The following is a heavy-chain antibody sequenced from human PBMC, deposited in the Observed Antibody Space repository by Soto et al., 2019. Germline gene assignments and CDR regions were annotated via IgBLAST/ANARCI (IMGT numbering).Heavy chain of an antibody. CDR1: GFSFSSYA. CDR2: ISARGGSL. CDR3: AKGSIEYSAAVDN. V-gene: IGHV3-23*01. D-gene: IGHD5-12*01. Sequence: EVQLLESGGGLVQPGGSLRLSCAASGFSFSSYAMVWVHQAPGKGLEWVSVISARGGSLYFADSVKGRFTISRDNSKNVLSLEMNSLRAEDTATYFFAKGSIEYSAAVDNWGQGTLVVVSS. J-gene: IGHJ4*02.